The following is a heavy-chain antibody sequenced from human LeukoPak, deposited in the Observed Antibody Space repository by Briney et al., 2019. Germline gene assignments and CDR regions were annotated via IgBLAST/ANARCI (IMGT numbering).Heavy chain of an antibody. CDR2: IYTSGST. J-gene: IGHJ5*02. CDR1: GGSISSYY. Sequence: PSETLSLTCTVSGGSISSYYWSWIRQPTGKGLEWIGRIYTSGSTNYNPSLKSRVTMSVDTSKNQFSLKLSSVTAADTAVYYYARRVGWSGYYFFDPWGQGTLVTVSS. V-gene: IGHV4-4*07. D-gene: IGHD3-3*01. CDR3: ARRVGWSGYYFFDP.